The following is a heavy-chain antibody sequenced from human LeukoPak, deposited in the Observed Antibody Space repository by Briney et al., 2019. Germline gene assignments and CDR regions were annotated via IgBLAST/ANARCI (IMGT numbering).Heavy chain of an antibody. CDR3: AKSGYYPYFDY. Sequence: GGSLRLSCAASGFTVSSNYMSWVRQAPGKGLEWVSVIYSGGSTYYADSVKGRFTISRDNSKNTLSLQMNCLRAEDTAVYYCAKSGYYPYFDYWGQGTLVTVSS. V-gene: IGHV3-66*01. CDR1: GFTVSSNY. J-gene: IGHJ4*02. D-gene: IGHD3-3*01. CDR2: IYSGGST.